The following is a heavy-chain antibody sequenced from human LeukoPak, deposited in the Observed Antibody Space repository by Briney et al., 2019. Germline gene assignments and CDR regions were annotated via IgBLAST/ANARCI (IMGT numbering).Heavy chain of an antibody. Sequence: PGGALLLSCAAPGFSLRFYAINWARPAPGGGVGGGSSINSCGSYIYYADSVKGRFTISRDNARDSLSLQMNSLRVADTAIYDCVRRSHYIDAGSYSWSCDLWGQGALVTVSS. CDR2: INSCGSYI. D-gene: IGHD3-10*01. CDR3: VRRSHYIDAGSYSWSCDL. J-gene: IGHJ4*02. V-gene: IGHV3-21*01. CDR1: GFSLRFYA.